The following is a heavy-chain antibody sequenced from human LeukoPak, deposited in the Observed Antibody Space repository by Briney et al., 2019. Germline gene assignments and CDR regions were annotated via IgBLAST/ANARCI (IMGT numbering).Heavy chain of an antibody. CDR1: GFTFSEYA. CDR3: AKDSRARNGIYDPFDI. D-gene: IGHD2-8*01. CDR2: VGGDDAT. V-gene: IGHV3-23*01. J-gene: IGHJ3*02. Sequence: GSLRLSCAASGFTFSEYAMNWVRQAPGKGLEWVSVVGGDDATYYTDSVKGRFTISRDNTKKTLSLQMSSLRLEDTAVYYCAKDSRARNGIYDPFDIWGQGTMVTVSS.